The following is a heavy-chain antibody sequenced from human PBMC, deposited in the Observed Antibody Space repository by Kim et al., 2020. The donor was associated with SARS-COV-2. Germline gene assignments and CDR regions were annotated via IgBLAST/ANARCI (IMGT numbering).Heavy chain of an antibody. J-gene: IGHJ3*02. D-gene: IGHD3-22*01. CDR1: GYTFTSYY. Sequence: ASVKVSCKASGYTFTSYYMHWVRQAPGQGLEWMGIINPSGGSTSYAQKFQGRVTMTRDTSTSTVYMELSSLRSEDTAVYYCARAVSDSSGYYPHDAFDIWGQGTMVTVSS. CDR2: INPSGGST. CDR3: ARAVSDSSGYYPHDAFDI. V-gene: IGHV1-46*01.